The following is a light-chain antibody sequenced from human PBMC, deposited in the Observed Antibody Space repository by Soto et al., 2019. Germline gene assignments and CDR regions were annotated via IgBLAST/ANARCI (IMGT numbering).Light chain of an antibody. CDR3: SSYTSSSTLV. J-gene: IGLJ2*01. CDR2: DVS. Sequence: QSALTQPASVSGSPGQSITISCTGTSSDVGAYNYVSWYQQHPGKAPKLMIYDVSNRPSGVSNRFSGSKSGNTASLTISGLHTEDEADYYCSSYTSSSTLVFGGVTKLTVL. V-gene: IGLV2-14*01. CDR1: SSDVGAYNY.